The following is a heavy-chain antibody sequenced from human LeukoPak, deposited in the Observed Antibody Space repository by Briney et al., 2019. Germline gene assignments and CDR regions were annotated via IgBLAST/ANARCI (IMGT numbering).Heavy chain of an antibody. D-gene: IGHD2-15*01. CDR2: IYHSGGT. CDR1: GYSNSSGYS. Sequence: PSETLSLTCTVSGYSNSSGYSWGWIRQPPGKGLEGIGTIYHSGGTYYSPSLKSRVTISLDTSKNQFSLRLTSVTAADTAVYYCARIFCSGASCYSHDYWGQGTLVTVSS. CDR3: ARIFCSGASCYSHDY. J-gene: IGHJ4*02. V-gene: IGHV4-38-2*02.